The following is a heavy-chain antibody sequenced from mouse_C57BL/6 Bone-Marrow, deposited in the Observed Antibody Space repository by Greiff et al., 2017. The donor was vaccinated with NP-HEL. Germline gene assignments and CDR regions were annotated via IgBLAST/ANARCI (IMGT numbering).Heavy chain of an antibody. CDR3: ARDGGLRRRYYAMDY. J-gene: IGHJ4*01. CDR2: IYPGSGNT. V-gene: IGHV1-76*01. D-gene: IGHD2-4*01. Sequence: QVHVKQSGAELVRPGASVKLSCKASGYTFTDYYINWVKQRPGQGLEWIARIYPGSGNTYYNEKFKGKATLTAEKSSSTAYMQLSSLTSEDSAVYFCARDGGLRRRYYAMDYWGQGTSVTVSS. CDR1: GYTFTDYY.